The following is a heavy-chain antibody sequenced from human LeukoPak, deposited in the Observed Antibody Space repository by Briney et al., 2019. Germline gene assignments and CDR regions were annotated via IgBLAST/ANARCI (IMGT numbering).Heavy chain of an antibody. J-gene: IGHJ3*01. CDR1: GGSISSTSYY. CDR2: IYYSGST. V-gene: IGHV4-39*01. D-gene: IGHD3-22*01. CDR3: AKAGVRYFDSSGLYAFDF. Sequence: SETLSLTCAVSGGSISSTSYYWAWIRQPPGKGLEWIGTIYYSGSTYHNPSLKSRVTLSVDTSRDQFSLRLSSVDAADTAVYYCAKAGVRYFDSSGLYAFDFWGQGTTVTVPS.